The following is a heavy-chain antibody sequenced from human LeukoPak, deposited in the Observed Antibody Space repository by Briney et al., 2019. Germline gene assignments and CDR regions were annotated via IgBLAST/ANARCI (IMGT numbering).Heavy chain of an antibody. J-gene: IGHJ4*02. CDR1: GGSFSGYY. CDR3: ARYSSYLDY. D-gene: IGHD6-13*01. Sequence: SETLSLTCAVYGGSFSGYYWSWIRQPPGKGLEWIGEINHSGSTNYNPSLKSRVTISVDTSKNQFSLKLSSVTAADTAVYYCARYSSYLDYWGQGTLVTVSS. CDR2: INHSGST. V-gene: IGHV4-34*01.